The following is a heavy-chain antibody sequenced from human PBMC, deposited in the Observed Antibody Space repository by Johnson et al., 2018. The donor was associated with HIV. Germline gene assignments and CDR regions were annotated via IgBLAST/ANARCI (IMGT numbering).Heavy chain of an antibody. CDR3: AKVMTASSVNAFGGVIDASDI. D-gene: IGHD3-16*01. CDR2: ISGSGDNT. CDR1: GFTFSSYA. Sequence: VQLVESGGGLVQPGGSLRVSCAASGFTFSSYAMSWVRQAPGKGLEWVSTISGSGDNTYYADSVKGRFTISRDNSKNTLYLQMNSLRAEDTALYYCAKVMTASSVNAFGGVIDASDIWGQGPMVTVA. V-gene: IGHV3-23*04. J-gene: IGHJ3*02.